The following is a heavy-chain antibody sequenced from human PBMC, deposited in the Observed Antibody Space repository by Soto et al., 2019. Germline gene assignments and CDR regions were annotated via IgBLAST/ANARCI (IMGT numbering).Heavy chain of an antibody. J-gene: IGHJ6*02. D-gene: IGHD3-16*01. Sequence: QVQLVQSGAEVKKPGASVKVSCKASGYTFTSYGISWVRQAPGQGLEWMGWISAYNGNTNYAQKLQGRVTMSTDTSTGTAYMELRSLRSDDTAVYYCAGDGAVGENYYDYGMDVWGHGTTVTVSS. CDR1: GYTFTSYG. CDR2: ISAYNGNT. CDR3: AGDGAVGENYYDYGMDV. V-gene: IGHV1-18*01.